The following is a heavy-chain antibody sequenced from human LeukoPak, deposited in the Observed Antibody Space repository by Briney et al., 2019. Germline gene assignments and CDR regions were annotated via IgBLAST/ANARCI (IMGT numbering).Heavy chain of an antibody. D-gene: IGHD2/OR15-2a*01. J-gene: IGHJ4*02. CDR3: ARDARIEYYFDY. CDR2: IYYSEST. Sequence: ASETLSVTCTVPGGSISSSSYYWGWIRQPPGNGLEWIGSIYYSESTYYNPSLKSRVTISVDTSKNQFSLKLSSVTAADTAVYYCARDARIEYYFDYWGQGTLVTVSS. V-gene: IGHV4-39*07. CDR1: GGSISSSSYY.